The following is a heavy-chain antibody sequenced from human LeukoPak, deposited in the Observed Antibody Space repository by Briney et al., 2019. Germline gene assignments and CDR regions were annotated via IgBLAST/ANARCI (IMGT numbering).Heavy chain of an antibody. D-gene: IGHD2-15*01. Sequence: PGGSLRLFCAASGFTFSSYGMHWVRQAPGKGLEWVAFIRYDGSNKYYADSVKGRFTISRDNSKNTLYLQMNSLRAEDTAVYYCAKALTRYCSGGSCYGFDYWGQGTLVTVSS. CDR2: IRYDGSNK. J-gene: IGHJ4*02. CDR3: AKALTRYCSGGSCYGFDY. V-gene: IGHV3-30*02. CDR1: GFTFSSYG.